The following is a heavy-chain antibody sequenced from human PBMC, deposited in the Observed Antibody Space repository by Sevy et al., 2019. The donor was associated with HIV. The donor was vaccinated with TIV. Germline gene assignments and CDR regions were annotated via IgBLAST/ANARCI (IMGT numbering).Heavy chain of an antibody. CDR3: AAGDTAFLADLDF. V-gene: IGHV3-23*01. CDR2: ISATDGST. Sequence: GGSLRLSCGASGFSISTHAMNWVRQAPGRGLEWISGISATDGSTHYADSVKGRFTISRDNSKNTVHLQMNSLRAEDTALYSRAAGDTAFLADLDFWGQGTLVTVSS. D-gene: IGHD5-18*01. CDR1: GFSISTHA. J-gene: IGHJ4*02.